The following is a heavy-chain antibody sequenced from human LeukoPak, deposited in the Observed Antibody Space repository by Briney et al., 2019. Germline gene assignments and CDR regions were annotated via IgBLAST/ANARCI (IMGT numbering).Heavy chain of an antibody. J-gene: IGHJ6*02. Sequence: GASVKVSCKASGYTFTGYYMHWVRQAPGQGLEWMGWINPNSGGTNYAQKFQGWVTMTRDTSISTAYMELRSLKSDDTAVYYCVRHIKPAGPWDGMDVWGQGTTVIVSS. CDR2: INPNSGGT. D-gene: IGHD1-26*01. V-gene: IGHV1-2*04. CDR3: VRHIKPAGPWDGMDV. CDR1: GYTFTGYY.